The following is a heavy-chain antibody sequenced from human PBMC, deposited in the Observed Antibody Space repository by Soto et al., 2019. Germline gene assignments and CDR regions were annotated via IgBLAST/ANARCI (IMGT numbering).Heavy chain of an antibody. CDR1: GDSISSYY. CDR2: IYYSGST. Sequence: QVQLQESGPRLGKPSETLSLTCTVSGDSISSYYWSWIRQPPGKGLEWIGYIYYSGSTNYNPSIKSRVTISVDTPKNQFSLKLTSVTAADTAGYFCARGVATIGPWGQGTLVTVSS. CDR3: ARGVATIGP. V-gene: IGHV4-59*01. D-gene: IGHD5-12*01. J-gene: IGHJ5*02.